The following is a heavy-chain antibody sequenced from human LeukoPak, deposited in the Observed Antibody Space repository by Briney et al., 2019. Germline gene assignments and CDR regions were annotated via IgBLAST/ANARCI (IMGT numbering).Heavy chain of an antibody. D-gene: IGHD1-26*01. Sequence: GGSLRLSCAAFGFTFDTYDINWVRQAPGKGLEWVSLISSSGSSKDYADSVQGRFTISRDNSKNTLYLQMNSLRAEDTAVYYCAKDPYSGNELNWFDPWGQGTLVTVSS. CDR1: GFTFDTYD. CDR3: AKDPYSGNELNWFDP. V-gene: IGHV3-23*01. J-gene: IGHJ5*02. CDR2: ISSSGSSK.